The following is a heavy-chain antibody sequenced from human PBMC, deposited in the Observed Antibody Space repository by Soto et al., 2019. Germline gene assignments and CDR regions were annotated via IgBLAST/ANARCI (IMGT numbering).Heavy chain of an antibody. CDR3: ARDRSTYDYCGQDV. J-gene: IGHJ6*02. Sequence: QVQLVQSGTAVKKPGASVRVSCKTSGYTFPQFGISWVRQAPGQGLERMGWSSTFKTNYAEKCQVRVTMSLDTFTGTADMERRRLRSDDTAVYYCARDRSTYDYCGQDVWGQGTTVTVSS. CDR2: SSTFKT. V-gene: IGHV1-18*01. CDR1: GYTFPQFG.